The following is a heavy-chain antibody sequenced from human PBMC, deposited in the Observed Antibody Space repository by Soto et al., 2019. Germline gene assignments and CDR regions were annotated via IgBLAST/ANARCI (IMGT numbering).Heavy chain of an antibody. J-gene: IGHJ4*02. CDR2: INAGNGNT. D-gene: IGHD6-19*01. V-gene: IGHV1-3*05. CDR3: ARAVAVPADFDY. Sequence: QVQLVQSGAEEKKPGASVKVSCKASGYTFTSYAMHWVRQAPGQRLEWMGWINAGNGNTKYSQKLQGKVTITSGSSASTAHMELSSLRSEDTAVDYRARAVAVPADFDYWGQGTLVTVSS. CDR1: GYTFTSYA.